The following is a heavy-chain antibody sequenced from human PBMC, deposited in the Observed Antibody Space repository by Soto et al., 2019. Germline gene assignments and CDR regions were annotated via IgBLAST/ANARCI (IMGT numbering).Heavy chain of an antibody. CDR1: GFTFSNAW. Sequence: GESLKISCAASGFTFSNAWMNWVRQAPGKGLEWVGRIKSKTDGGTTDYAAPVKGRFTISRDDSKDTLYLQMNSLKTEDTAVYYCTTDCISTNCYITDAFDIWGQGTMVTISS. D-gene: IGHD2-2*02. CDR2: IKSKTDGGTT. J-gene: IGHJ3*02. V-gene: IGHV3-15*07. CDR3: TTDCISTNCYITDAFDI.